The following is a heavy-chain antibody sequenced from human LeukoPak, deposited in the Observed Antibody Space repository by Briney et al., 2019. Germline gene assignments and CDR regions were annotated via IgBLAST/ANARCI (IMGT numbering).Heavy chain of an antibody. Sequence: GGSLRLSCAASGFSVSNKYMSWVRQAPGKGLEWISSLSKTGTAVYSADSVKGRFTISRDNSKSALYLQMNSLRAEDTAFYFCAKIGLDFDYWGQGTLVTVSS. CDR2: LSKTGTAV. V-gene: IGHV3-23*01. CDR3: AKIGLDFDY. D-gene: IGHD3-22*01. CDR1: GFSVSNKY. J-gene: IGHJ4*02.